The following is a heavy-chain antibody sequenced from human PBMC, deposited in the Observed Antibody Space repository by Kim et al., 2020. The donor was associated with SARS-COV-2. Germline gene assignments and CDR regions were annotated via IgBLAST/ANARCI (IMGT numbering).Heavy chain of an antibody. CDR2: ISAYNGNT. J-gene: IGHJ5*02. V-gene: IGHV1-18*01. D-gene: IGHD3-9*01. Sequence: ASVKVSCKASGYTFTSYGISWVRQAPGQGLEWMGWISAYNGNTNYAQKLQGRVTMTTDTSTSTAYMELRSLRSDDTAVYYCARLGGLTGYYKNWFDPWGQGTLVTVTS. CDR3: ARLGGLTGYYKNWFDP. CDR1: GYTFTSYG.